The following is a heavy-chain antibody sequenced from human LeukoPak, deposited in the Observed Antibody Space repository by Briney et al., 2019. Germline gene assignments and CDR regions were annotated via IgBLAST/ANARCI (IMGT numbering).Heavy chain of an antibody. V-gene: IGHV1-18*01. Sequence: ASVKVSCKASGGTFSSYGISWVRQAPGQGLEWMGWISAYNGNTNYAQKLQGRVTLTTDTSTSTAYMELRSLRSDDTAVYYCARDYDFWSGYYTSGMDVWGQGTTVTVSS. CDR3: ARDYDFWSGYYTSGMDV. CDR2: ISAYNGNT. J-gene: IGHJ6*02. D-gene: IGHD3-3*01. CDR1: GGTFSSYG.